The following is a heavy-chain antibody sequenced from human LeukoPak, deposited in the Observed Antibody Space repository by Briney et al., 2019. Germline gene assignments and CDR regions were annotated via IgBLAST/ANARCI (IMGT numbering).Heavy chain of an antibody. D-gene: IGHD3-10*01. CDR2: IYSGGST. Sequence: GGSLRLSCAASGFTVSSNYMSWVRQAPGKGLEWVSVIYSGGSTYYADSVKGRFTISRDNSKNTLYLQMNSLRAEDTAVYYCARDYYRSGSDYWGQGTLVTVSS. J-gene: IGHJ4*02. CDR3: ARDYYRSGSDY. CDR1: GFTVSSNY. V-gene: IGHV3-66*02.